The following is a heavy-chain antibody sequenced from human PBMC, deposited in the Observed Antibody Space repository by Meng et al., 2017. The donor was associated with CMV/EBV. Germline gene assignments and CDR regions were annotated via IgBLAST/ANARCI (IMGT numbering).Heavy chain of an antibody. CDR2: IYGSGNT. Sequence: EMQLVGSGGGVVPHGGSLRLSCTASGFSVSSNYMSWVRQAPGTGLEWISIIYGSGNTYYGASVKGRFTISRDNFRNTLYLQMNSLRAEDTAVYYCAREIPQAWASWGQGTLVTVSS. V-gene: IGHV3-66*01. CDR3: AREIPQAWAS. J-gene: IGHJ5*02. D-gene: IGHD2-21*01. CDR1: GFSVSSNY.